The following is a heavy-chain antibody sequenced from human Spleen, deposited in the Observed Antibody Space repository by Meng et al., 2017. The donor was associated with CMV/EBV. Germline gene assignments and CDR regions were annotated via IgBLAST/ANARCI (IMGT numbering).Heavy chain of an antibody. V-gene: IGHV1-2*02. CDR2: INPNSGGT. D-gene: IGHD2-15*01. J-gene: IGHJ6*02. CDR1: GYTLIGYY. CDR3: ARIKRYCTGGSCSSTGYYGMDV. Sequence: ASVKVSCKASGYTLIGYYFHWVRQAPGQGLEWMGWINPNSGGTNYAQKFQGRVTMTGDTSTTTAYMELSRLRSDDMAVYYCARIKRYCTGGSCSSTGYYGMDVWGQGTTVTVSS.